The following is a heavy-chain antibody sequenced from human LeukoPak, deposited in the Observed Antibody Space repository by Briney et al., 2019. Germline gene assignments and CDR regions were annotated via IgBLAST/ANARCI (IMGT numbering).Heavy chain of an antibody. CDR1: VYTFTVYY. D-gene: IGHD3-22*01. V-gene: IGHV1-2*02. CDR3: ARGPYYYDSSGHSAFDI. J-gene: IGHJ3*02. CDR2: VNPNSGGT. Sequence: ASVKFSCKASVYTFTVYYMHWVRYAPGPGLEWMGWVNPNSGGTNYAKTCQARVTITRDTTISTAYTELSRLISDATTAAYCARGPYYYDSSGHSAFDIWGQGTMVTVSS.